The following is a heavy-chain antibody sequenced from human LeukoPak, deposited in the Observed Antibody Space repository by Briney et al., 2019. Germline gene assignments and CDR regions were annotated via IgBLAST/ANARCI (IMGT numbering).Heavy chain of an antibody. CDR3: SSSGVEEWQGLHF. D-gene: IGHD3-3*01. V-gene: IGHV1-24*01. Sequence: ASVKVSCKVSGYTLTEFSMDWVRQAPGEGLEWIGGFDPENGKTIYAQKFQGRVTMTEDTSTDTAYMELNSLSSEDTAVYYCSSSGVEEWQGLHFWGQGTLVTVSS. J-gene: IGHJ4*02. CDR2: FDPENGKT. CDR1: GYTLTEFS.